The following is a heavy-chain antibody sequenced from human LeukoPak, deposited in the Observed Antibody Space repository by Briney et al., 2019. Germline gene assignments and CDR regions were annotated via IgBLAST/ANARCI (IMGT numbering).Heavy chain of an antibody. V-gene: IGHV3-21*01. J-gene: IGHJ3*02. CDR3: ARIFSRVTITSRAFDI. D-gene: IGHD3-3*01. CDR2: ISSSSSYI. Sequence: GGSLRLSCAASGFTFSSYSMNWVRQAPGKGLEWVSSISSSSSYIYYADSLKGRITISRDNAKNSLYLQMNSLRAEDTAVYYCARIFSRVTITSRAFDIWGQGTMVTVSS. CDR1: GFTFSSYS.